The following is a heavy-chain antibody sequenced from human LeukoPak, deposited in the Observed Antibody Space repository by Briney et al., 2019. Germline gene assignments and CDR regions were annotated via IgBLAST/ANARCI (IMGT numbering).Heavy chain of an antibody. CDR2: ISGSGGST. CDR1: GFTFSSYA. J-gene: IGHJ4*02. D-gene: IGHD6-19*01. CDR3: AKAGEDSSGWYEVAYYFDY. Sequence: PGGSLRLSCAASGFTFSSYAMSWIRQAPGKGLEWVSAISGSGGSTYYADSVKGRFTISRDNSKNTLYLQMDTLRAEDTAVYYCAKAGEDSSGWYEVAYYFDYWGQGTLVTVSS. V-gene: IGHV3-23*01.